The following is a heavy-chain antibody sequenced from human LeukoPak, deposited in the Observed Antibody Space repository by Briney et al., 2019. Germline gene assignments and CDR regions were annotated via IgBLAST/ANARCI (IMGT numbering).Heavy chain of an antibody. D-gene: IGHD3-3*01. CDR2: IYHSGST. J-gene: IGHJ1*01. Sequence: ASETLSLTCTVSGYSISSGYYWGWIRQPPGKGLEWIGSIYHSGSTYHNPSLKSRLTISVDTSKNQFSLKLSSVTAADTAVYYCARTFIDFWSGYYQDFQHWGQGTLVTVSS. V-gene: IGHV4-38-2*02. CDR1: GYSISSGYY. CDR3: ARTFIDFWSGYYQDFQH.